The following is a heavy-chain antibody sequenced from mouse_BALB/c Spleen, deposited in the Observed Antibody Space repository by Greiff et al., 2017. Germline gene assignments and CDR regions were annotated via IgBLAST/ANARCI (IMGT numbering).Heavy chain of an antibody. CDR1: GYTFTDYA. CDR3: ARITTIVDDAMDY. Sequence: QVQLQQSGAELVRPGVSVKISCKGSGYTFTDYALHWVKQSHAKSLEWIGVISTYYGDASYNQKFKGKATMTVDKSSSTAYMEPARLTSEDSAIYYWARITTIVDDAMDYWGQGTSVTVSA. CDR2: ISTYYGDA. D-gene: IGHD1-1*01. V-gene: IGHV1S137*01. J-gene: IGHJ4*01.